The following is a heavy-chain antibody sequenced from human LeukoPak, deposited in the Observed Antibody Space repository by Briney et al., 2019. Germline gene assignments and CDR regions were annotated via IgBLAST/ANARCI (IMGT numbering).Heavy chain of an antibody. Sequence: PSETLSLTCTVSGGSISSYYWSWIRQPPGKGLEWIGYIYYSGSTNYNPSLKSRVTISVDTSKNQFSLKLSSVTAADTAVYYCARVRAPSKWDTAMAPFDYWGQGTLVTVSS. V-gene: IGHV4-59*01. CDR1: GGSISSYY. CDR2: IYYSGST. J-gene: IGHJ4*02. CDR3: ARVRAPSKWDTAMAPFDY. D-gene: IGHD5-18*01.